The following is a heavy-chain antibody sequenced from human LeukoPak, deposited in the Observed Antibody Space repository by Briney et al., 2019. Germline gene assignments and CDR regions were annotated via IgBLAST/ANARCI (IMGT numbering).Heavy chain of an antibody. Sequence: PGGSLRLSCAASGFTFSSYSMNWVRQAPGKGLEWVSSISSSSSYIYYADSVKGRFTISRDKAKNSLYLQMNSLRAEDTAVYYCARTGYSYGYPFDYWGQGTLVSVPS. CDR3: ARTGYSYGYPFDY. CDR1: GFTFSSYS. CDR2: ISSSSSYI. V-gene: IGHV3-21*01. J-gene: IGHJ4*02. D-gene: IGHD5-18*01.